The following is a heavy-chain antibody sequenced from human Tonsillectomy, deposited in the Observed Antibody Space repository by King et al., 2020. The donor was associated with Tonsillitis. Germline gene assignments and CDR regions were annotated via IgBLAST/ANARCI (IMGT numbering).Heavy chain of an antibody. Sequence: QLVQSGAEVKKPGSSVKVSCKASGGTFSSYAISWVLQAPGQGLEWMGWIIPIFVTANYAQKFQGRVTITADESTSTAYMELSSLRSEDTAVYYCARDPDDYGGKGWFDPWGQGTLVTVSS. CDR2: IIPIFVTA. D-gene: IGHD4-23*01. CDR3: ARDPDDYGGKGWFDP. J-gene: IGHJ5*02. V-gene: IGHV1-69*12. CDR1: GGTFSSYA.